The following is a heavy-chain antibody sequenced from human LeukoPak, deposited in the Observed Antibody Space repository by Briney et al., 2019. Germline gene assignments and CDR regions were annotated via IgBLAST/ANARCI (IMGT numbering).Heavy chain of an antibody. D-gene: IGHD4-17*01. V-gene: IGHV1-18*04. CDR2: ISAYNGNT. CDR1: GYPFPSYG. J-gene: IGHJ4*02. Sequence: GASVKVSCKASGYPFPSYGISGVGQAPGQGLEWMGWISAYNGNTNYAQKLQGRVTMTTDTSTSTAYMELRSLGSDDTAVYYCARAQIHGENDYWGQGTLVTVSS. CDR3: ARAQIHGENDY.